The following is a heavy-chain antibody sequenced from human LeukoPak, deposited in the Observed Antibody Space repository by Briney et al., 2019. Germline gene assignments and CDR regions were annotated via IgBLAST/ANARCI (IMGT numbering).Heavy chain of an antibody. V-gene: IGHV3-66*02. CDR1: GFTVSSNY. CDR2: IYSVSRT. J-gene: IGHJ3*02. CDR3: AIRSTSGSWSALDI. D-gene: IGHD3-10*01. Sequence: GGSLRLSCVASGFTVSSNYMSWVRQAPGKGLEWVSIIYSVSRTYYADSVKGRFTISRDDSKNTLYFQLNSLRPEDTAVYYCAIRSTSGSWSALDIWGQGTMVTVSS.